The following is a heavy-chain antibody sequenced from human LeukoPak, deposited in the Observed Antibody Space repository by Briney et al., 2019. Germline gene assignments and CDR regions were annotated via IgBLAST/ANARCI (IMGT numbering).Heavy chain of an antibody. CDR2: MNPNSGNT. CDR3: ARWRHYGSLFDY. D-gene: IGHD3-10*01. J-gene: IGHJ4*02. CDR1: GYTFTSYD. Sequence: ASVKVSCKASGYTFTSYDINWVRQATGQGLEWMGWMNPNSGNTGYAQKFQGRVTMTRDTSISTAYMELSSLRSEDTAVYYCARWRHYGSLFDYWGQGTLVTVSS. V-gene: IGHV1-8*01.